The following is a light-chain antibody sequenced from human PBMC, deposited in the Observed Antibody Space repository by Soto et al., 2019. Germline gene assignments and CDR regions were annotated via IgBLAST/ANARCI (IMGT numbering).Light chain of an antibody. CDR1: QSVSSY. V-gene: IGKV3-11*01. CDR3: HQRSKWPPLT. CDR2: DSS. J-gene: IGKJ4*01. Sequence: EIVFTQSPATLSLSPWERATLSCRASQSVSSYLAWYQQKPGQAPRLLIYDSSNQDTGLPARCSGSGSGTDFPLTISSLEPEDFAVYYCHQRSKWPPLTFGGGTKVEIK.